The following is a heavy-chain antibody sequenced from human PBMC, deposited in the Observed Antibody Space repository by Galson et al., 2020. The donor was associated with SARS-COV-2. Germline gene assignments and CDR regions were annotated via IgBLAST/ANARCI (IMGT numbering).Heavy chain of an antibody. CDR1: GFTFSSYG. Sequence: QLGESLKISCAASGFTFSSYGMHWVRQAPGKGLEWVAVRWYDGSNKYYADSVKGRFTISRDNSKNTLYLQMNSLRAEDTAVYYCARDLRFGELLPFDLWGRGTLVTVSS. J-gene: IGHJ2*01. CDR3: ARDLRFGELLPFDL. CDR2: RWYDGSNK. D-gene: IGHD3-10*01. V-gene: IGHV3-33*01.